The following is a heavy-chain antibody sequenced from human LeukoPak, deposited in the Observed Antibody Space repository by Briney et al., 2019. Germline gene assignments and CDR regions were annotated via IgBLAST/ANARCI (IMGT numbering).Heavy chain of an antibody. V-gene: IGHV1-8*03. J-gene: IGHJ6*03. CDR2: MNPNSGNT. Sequence: ASVKVSCKASGYTFTNYDINWVRQATGQGLEWMGWMNPNSGNTGYAQKFQGRVTITRDTSINTAYMELSSLGSEDSAVYYCARGPAYNNYGASYYYYMDVWGKGTTVTVSS. CDR1: GYTFTNYD. D-gene: IGHD4-11*01. CDR3: ARGPAYNNYGASYYYYMDV.